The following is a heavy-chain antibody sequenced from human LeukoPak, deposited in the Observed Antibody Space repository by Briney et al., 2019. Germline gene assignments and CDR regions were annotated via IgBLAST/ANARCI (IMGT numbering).Heavy chain of an antibody. CDR1: GGSITSGGHF. CDR2: IFYSGRT. J-gene: IGHJ6*03. V-gene: IGHV4-31*03. Sequence: PSETLSLTCSVSGGSITSGGHFWSWVRQHPGKGLEWIGNIFYSGRTHYNASLRSRVTISVDTSKNQFSLKLSSVTAADTAVYYCARCIGIAAAGSTRNYYYMDVWGKGTTVTVSS. CDR3: ARCIGIAAAGSTRNYYYMDV. D-gene: IGHD6-13*01.